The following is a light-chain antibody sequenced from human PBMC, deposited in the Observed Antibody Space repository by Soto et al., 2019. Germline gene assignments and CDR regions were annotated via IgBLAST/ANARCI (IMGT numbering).Light chain of an antibody. CDR1: QTFSNSF. V-gene: IGKV3-20*01. Sequence: EIVLTRSPGTLGLSPGERATLSCRASQTFSNSFLSWFQQIPGPAPRLLIYGASMRATGIPDRCSGSGSGTDFPPTISRLEPEDFAVYYCQQCGSSSTFGQGTRLEIK. CDR2: GAS. CDR3: QQCGSSST. J-gene: IGKJ5*01.